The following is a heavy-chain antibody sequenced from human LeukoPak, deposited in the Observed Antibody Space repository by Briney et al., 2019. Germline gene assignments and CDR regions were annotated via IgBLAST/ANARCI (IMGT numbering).Heavy chain of an antibody. CDR3: AKDLTSSKVTTKGQLLSY. CDR1: GFTFSSYS. Sequence: GGSLRLSCAASGFTFSSYSMNWVRQAPGKGLEWVSSISSSSSYIYYADSVKGRFTISRDNSKNTLHLQMNSLRAEDTAVYYCAKDLTSSKVTTKGQLLSYWGQGTLVTVSS. CDR2: ISSSSSYI. D-gene: IGHD2-2*01. V-gene: IGHV3-21*01. J-gene: IGHJ4*02.